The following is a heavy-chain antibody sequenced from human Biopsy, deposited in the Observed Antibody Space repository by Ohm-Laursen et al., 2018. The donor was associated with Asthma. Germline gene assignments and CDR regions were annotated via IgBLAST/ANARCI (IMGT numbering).Heavy chain of an antibody. Sequence: SLRLSCAASGFSFSDYYMTWKRQAPGKGLEWVSSISSSGSTTYPAESVKGRFTISRDNAQKSLFLQMGSLRAEDTAIYYCARVFESSEWGPFYHFGLDVWGRGTTVAVSS. CDR3: ARVFESSEWGPFYHFGLDV. CDR1: GFSFSDYY. V-gene: IGHV3-11*01. D-gene: IGHD6-25*01. CDR2: ISSSGSTT. J-gene: IGHJ6*02.